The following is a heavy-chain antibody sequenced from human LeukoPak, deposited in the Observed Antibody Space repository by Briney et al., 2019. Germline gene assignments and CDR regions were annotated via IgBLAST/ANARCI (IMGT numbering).Heavy chain of an antibody. V-gene: IGHV3-48*03. CDR2: ISNGGSTI. Sequence: GGSLRLSCAASGFTFSSYEMNWVRQPPAKGREWVSYISNGGSTIYYADSVKGRLTISRDNADNSLYLQMNSLRVEDTAVYYCAALSGYNYGFFDYWGQGTLVTVSS. CDR1: GFTFSSYE. CDR3: AALSGYNYGFFDY. D-gene: IGHD5-18*01. J-gene: IGHJ4*02.